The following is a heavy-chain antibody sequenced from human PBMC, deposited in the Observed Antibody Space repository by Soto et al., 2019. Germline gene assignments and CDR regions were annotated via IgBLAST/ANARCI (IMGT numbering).Heavy chain of an antibody. V-gene: IGHV3-30-3*01. CDR3: ARGGGTWQLVSDGMDV. J-gene: IGHJ6*02. CDR1: GFTFSSYA. Sequence: QVQLVESGGGVVQPGRSLRLSCAASGFTFSSYAMHWVRQAPGKGLEWVAVISYDGSNKYYADSVKGRFTISRDNSKTTLYLQMNSLRAEDTAVYYCARGGGTWQLVSDGMDVWGQGTTVTVSS. D-gene: IGHD6-6*01. CDR2: ISYDGSNK.